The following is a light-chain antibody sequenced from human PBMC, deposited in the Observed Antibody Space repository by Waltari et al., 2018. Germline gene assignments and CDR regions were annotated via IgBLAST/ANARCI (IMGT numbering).Light chain of an antibody. V-gene: IGKV3-11*01. Sequence: EIVLTQSPAILSFSPGERATLSCRASQSVGTYLAWSQQRPGQSPRLLIYDASYRATGIPGRFSGSGSETDFTLTISGLQPEDFAVYYCQQRRSWPLTFGGGTRVQI. CDR2: DAS. J-gene: IGKJ4*01. CDR1: QSVGTY. CDR3: QQRRSWPLT.